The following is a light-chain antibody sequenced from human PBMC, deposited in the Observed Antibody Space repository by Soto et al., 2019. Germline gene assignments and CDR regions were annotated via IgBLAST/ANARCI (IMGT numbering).Light chain of an antibody. CDR2: GAS. V-gene: IGKV3D-15*01. CDR3: QQYNSWPPWT. CDR1: QSVSSN. Sequence: EIVMTQSPATLSVSPGERATLSCRASQSVSSNLAWYHQKPGQATRFLIYGASTRATGIPARFSGSGSGTEFTLTISSLQSEDFAVYYCQQYNSWPPWTFGQGTKVEIK. J-gene: IGKJ1*01.